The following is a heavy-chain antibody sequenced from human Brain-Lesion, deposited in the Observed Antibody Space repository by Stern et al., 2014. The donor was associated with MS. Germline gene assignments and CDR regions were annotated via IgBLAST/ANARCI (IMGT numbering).Heavy chain of an antibody. V-gene: IGHV4-39*01. Sequence: QVQLVESGPGLVKPSETLSLTCTVSGGSISSSTYYWAWIRQPPGKGLEGLGNIYYSGFTYYHPALKSRVTISVDMSKNQFSLKLSSVPAADTAIYYCARHDSVPRPSQLYSARDRGPGYFDYWGQGTLVTVSS. J-gene: IGHJ4*02. D-gene: IGHD1-26*01. CDR1: GGSISSSTYY. CDR3: ARHDSVPRPSQLYSARDRGPGYFDY. CDR2: IYYSGFT.